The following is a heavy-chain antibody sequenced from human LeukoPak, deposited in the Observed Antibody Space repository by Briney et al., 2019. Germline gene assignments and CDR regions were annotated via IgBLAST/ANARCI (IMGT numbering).Heavy chain of an antibody. CDR3: ASYRLRWSYYFDY. CDR2: ISGSGGST. V-gene: IGHV3-23*01. CDR1: GFTFSSYA. D-gene: IGHD4-23*01. Sequence: GGSLRLSCAVSGFTFSSYAMSWVRQAPGKGLEWVSAISGSGGSTYYADSVKGRFTISRDNSKNTLYLQMNSLRAEDTAVYYCASYRLRWSYYFDYWGQGTLVTVSS. J-gene: IGHJ4*02.